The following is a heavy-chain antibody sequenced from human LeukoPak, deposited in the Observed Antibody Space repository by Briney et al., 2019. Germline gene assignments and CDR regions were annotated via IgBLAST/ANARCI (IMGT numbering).Heavy chain of an antibody. J-gene: IGHJ4*02. D-gene: IGHD1-26*01. CDR1: GGSITSDY. CDR3: ASRGSFGYFDY. V-gene: IGHV4-59*08. CDR2: MYYSGST. Sequence: SETLSLTCTVSGGSITSDYWSWIRPPPGKGLEWIGYMYYSGSTNYNPSLKSRVTISVDTSKNQFSLKLSSVTAADTAVYYCASRGSFGYFDYWGQGTLVTVSS.